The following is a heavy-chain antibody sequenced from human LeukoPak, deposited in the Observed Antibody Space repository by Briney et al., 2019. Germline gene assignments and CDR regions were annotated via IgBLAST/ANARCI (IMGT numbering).Heavy chain of an antibody. CDR1: GYTFTGYY. V-gene: IGHV1-2*02. CDR3: ALPPQTRIAVAGTGDY. D-gene: IGHD6-19*01. CDR2: INPTSGDT. J-gene: IGHJ4*02. Sequence: ASVKVSCKASGYTFTGYYMHWVRQAPGQGLEWMGWINPTSGDTNYAQKFQGRVTMTRHPSITTAFMELSRLRSDDTAVYYCALPPQTRIAVAGTGDYWGQGTLVTVSS.